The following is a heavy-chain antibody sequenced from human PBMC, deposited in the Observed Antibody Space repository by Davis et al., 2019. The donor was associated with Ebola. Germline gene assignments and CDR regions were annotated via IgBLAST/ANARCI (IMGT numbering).Heavy chain of an antibody. Sequence: GESLKISCAASGFTFSSYWMSWVRQAPGKGLEWVANIKQDGSEKYYADSVKGRFTISRDNSKNTLYLQMNSLRAEDTAVYYCARERAVAYFDYWGQGTLVTVSS. V-gene: IGHV3-7*01. J-gene: IGHJ4*02. CDR3: ARERAVAYFDY. CDR2: IKQDGSEK. D-gene: IGHD6-19*01. CDR1: GFTFSSYW.